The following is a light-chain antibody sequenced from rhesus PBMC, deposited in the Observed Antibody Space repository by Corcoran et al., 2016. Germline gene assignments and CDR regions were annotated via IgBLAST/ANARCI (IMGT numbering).Light chain of an antibody. CDR2: SAY. V-gene: IGKV3-40*03. Sequence: EIVMTQSPATLSLSPGETATLSCRASQSVGSYLAGYQQKPGQAPKPLVHSAYFRTPGIPDRFSGSGSRTEFTLTIRSLEPEDVGVYHCQQYNDLLFTFGGGTKVEIK. J-gene: IGKJ4*01. CDR1: QSVGSY. CDR3: QQYNDLLFT.